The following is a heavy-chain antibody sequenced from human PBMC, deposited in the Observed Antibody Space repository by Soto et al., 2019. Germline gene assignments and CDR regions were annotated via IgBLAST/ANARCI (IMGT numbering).Heavy chain of an antibody. CDR2: INPNSGGT. CDR3: ARDARGYYAFDI. D-gene: IGHD1-1*01. J-gene: IGHJ3*02. Sequence: ASVKGSCQASGYTITGYYMHWVRQAPGQGLEWMGWINPNSGGTNYAQKFQGWVTMTRDTSISTAYMELSRLRSDDTAVYYCARDARGYYAFDIWGQGTMVTVSS. V-gene: IGHV1-2*04. CDR1: GYTITGYY.